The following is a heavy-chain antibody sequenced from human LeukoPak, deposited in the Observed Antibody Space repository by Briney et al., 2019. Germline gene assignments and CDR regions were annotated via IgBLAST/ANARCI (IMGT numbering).Heavy chain of an antibody. CDR1: GFTFSSFG. CDR2: IPYDESNK. CDR3: AKDNPVLDS. Sequence: GGSLRLSCAASGFTFSSFGMHWVRQAPCKWLDWVSHIPYDESNKYYADSVKGRFTISRDISKNTLFLQMNSLRVEDTAVYYCAKDNPVLDSWGQGTLVTVSS. J-gene: IGHJ4*02. V-gene: IGHV3-30*02.